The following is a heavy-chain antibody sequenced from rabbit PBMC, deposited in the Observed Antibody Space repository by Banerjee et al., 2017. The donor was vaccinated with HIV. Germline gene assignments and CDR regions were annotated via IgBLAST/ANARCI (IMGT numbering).Heavy chain of an antibody. CDR2: IYVGDGNT. V-gene: IGHV1S45*01. Sequence: QEQLEESGGDLVKPEGSLTLTCTASGFSSSDSYWIRWVRQAPGKGLEWIGCIYVGDGNTFYASWAKGRFTISKPSSTTVTLQMTSLTAADTATYFCAGGGAGYGWTRLDLWGQGTLVTVS. J-gene: IGHJ3*01. CDR3: AGGGAGYGWTRLDL. CDR1: GFSSSDSYW. D-gene: IGHD6-1*01.